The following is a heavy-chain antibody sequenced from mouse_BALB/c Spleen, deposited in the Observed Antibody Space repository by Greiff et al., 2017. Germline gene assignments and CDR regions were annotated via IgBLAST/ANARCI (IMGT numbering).Heavy chain of an antibody. D-gene: IGHD2-1*01. J-gene: IGHJ3*01. CDR2: IWGGGST. V-gene: IGHV2-6-7*01. Sequence: VQLQQSGPGLVAPSQSLSITCTVSGFSLTGYGVNWVRQPPGKGLEWLGMIWGGGSTDYNSALKSRLSISKDNSKSQVFLKMNSLQTDDTARYYCARDFRGNGAWFADWGEGTLVTVSA. CDR3: ARDFRGNGAWFAD. CDR1: GFSLTGYG.